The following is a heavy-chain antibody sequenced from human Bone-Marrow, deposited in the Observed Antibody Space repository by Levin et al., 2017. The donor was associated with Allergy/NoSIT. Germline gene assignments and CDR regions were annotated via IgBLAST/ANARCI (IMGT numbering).Heavy chain of an antibody. V-gene: IGHV3-9*01. CDR3: TAYCSGGSCSNMDY. D-gene: IGHD2-15*01. J-gene: IGHJ4*02. Sequence: PGGSLRLSCGASGFRFDEYAMHWVRQVPGKGLEWVSGITWNSGDKGYADSVKGRFSISRDNANNSLYLQMDSLRSEDTAIYYCTAYCSGGSCSNMDYWGQGTLVTVSS. CDR1: GFRFDEYA. CDR2: ITWNSGDK.